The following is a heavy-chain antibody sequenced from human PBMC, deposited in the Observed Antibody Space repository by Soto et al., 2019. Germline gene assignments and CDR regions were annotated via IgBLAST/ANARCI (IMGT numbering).Heavy chain of an antibody. CDR2: IIPLFGTT. CDR3: AAEPGFGKIFFG. D-gene: IGHD3-10*01. J-gene: IGHJ6*01. V-gene: IGHV1-69*01. CDR1: GDTFKNCV. Sequence: QVQVVQSGVEVRRPGSSVKVSCKASGDTFKNCVISWVRQAPGQGLEWMGGIIPLFGTTDFAQRFQGRLTNTTDESTTQAHIEPSRVRTEGTATYQLAAEPGFGKIFFGRGQGTKV.